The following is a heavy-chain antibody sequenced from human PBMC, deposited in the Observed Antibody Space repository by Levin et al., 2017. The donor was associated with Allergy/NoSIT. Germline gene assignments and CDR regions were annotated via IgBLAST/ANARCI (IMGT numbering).Heavy chain of an antibody. CDR2: IYYSGST. J-gene: IGHJ4*02. Sequence: SQTLSLTCSVSGGSISGYYWSWIRQPPRKGLEWIGYIYYSGSTNYNPSLKSRLTISVDTSKNQCSLKLSSVTAADTAVYSCSRLATVVTPSSHYYFDDWGQGTLVTVSS. V-gene: IGHV4-59*08. CDR1: GGSISGYY. D-gene: IGHD4-23*01. CDR3: SRLATVVTPSSHYYFDD.